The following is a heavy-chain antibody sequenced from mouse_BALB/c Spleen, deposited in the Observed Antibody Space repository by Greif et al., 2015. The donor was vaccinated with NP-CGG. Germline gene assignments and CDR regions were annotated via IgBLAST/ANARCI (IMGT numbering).Heavy chain of an antibody. V-gene: IGHV2-9*02. D-gene: IGHD2-1*01. Sequence: VKLQESGPGLVAPSQSLSITCTVSGFSLTSYGVHWVRQPPGKGLEWLGVIWAGGSTNYNSALMSRLSISKDNSKSQVFLKMNSLQTDYTAMYYCAKVLGNYNAMDYWGQGTSATVSS. CDR1: GFSLTSYG. CDR2: IWAGGST. J-gene: IGHJ4*01. CDR3: AKVLGNYNAMDY.